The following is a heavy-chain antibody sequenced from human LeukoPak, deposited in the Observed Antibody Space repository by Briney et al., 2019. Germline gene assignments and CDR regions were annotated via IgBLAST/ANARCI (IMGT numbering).Heavy chain of an antibody. J-gene: IGHJ4*02. D-gene: IGHD3-10*01. Sequence: SETLSLTCSVSGYSISSGYYWGWFRQPPGKGLEWIGSVFHSGITYYKPSLKSRVTILVDTSKNQFSLKLTSVTAADTAVYYSARAVGGDGSGSLWGPGTLVTVSS. CDR1: GYSISSGYY. V-gene: IGHV4-38-2*02. CDR2: VFHSGIT. CDR3: ARAVGGDGSGSL.